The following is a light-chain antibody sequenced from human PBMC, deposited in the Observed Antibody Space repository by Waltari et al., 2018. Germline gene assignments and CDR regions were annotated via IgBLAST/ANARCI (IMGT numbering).Light chain of an antibody. J-gene: IGKJ2*01. Sequence: DIQMTQSPSTLSASVGDRVTITCRASQSISSGLAWYQQKPGKAPKLLIYKASSLESGVPSRFSGSGSGTEFTLTISSLQPDDVATYYCQQSYSTPLYSFGQGTKLEIK. CDR3: QQSYSTPLYS. CDR1: QSISSG. V-gene: IGKV1-5*03. CDR2: KAS.